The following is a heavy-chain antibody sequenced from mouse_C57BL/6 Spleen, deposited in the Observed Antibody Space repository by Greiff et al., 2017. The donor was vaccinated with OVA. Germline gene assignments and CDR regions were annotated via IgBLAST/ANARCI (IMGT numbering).Heavy chain of an antibody. Sequence: EVQLQQSGPELVKPGASVKISCKASGYTFTDYYMNWVKQSHGKSLEWIGDINPNNGGTSYNQKFKGKATLTVDKSSSTAYMELRSLTSEDSAVYYGARRGVYYDYDDAMDYWGQGTSVTVSS. J-gene: IGHJ4*01. CDR2: INPNNGGT. CDR1: GYTFTDYY. D-gene: IGHD2-4*01. V-gene: IGHV1-26*01. CDR3: ARRGVYYDYDDAMDY.